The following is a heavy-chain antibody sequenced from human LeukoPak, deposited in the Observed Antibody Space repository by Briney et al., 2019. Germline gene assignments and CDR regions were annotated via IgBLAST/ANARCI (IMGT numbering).Heavy chain of an antibody. J-gene: IGHJ3*02. V-gene: IGHV3-23*01. D-gene: IGHD6-6*01. CDR1: GFTFSSYA. Sequence: RAGGSLRLSCAASGFTFSSYAMSWVRQAPGKGLEWVSGITSGGSTYKVDSVKGRFTISRDNSKNTLNLQMNSLRAEDTAVYYCAREASRGFDIWGQGTMVTVSS. CDR2: ITSGGST. CDR3: AREASRGFDI.